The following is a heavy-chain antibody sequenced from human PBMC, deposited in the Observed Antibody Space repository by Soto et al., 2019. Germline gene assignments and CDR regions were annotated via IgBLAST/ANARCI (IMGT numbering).Heavy chain of an antibody. CDR1: GFTFNSYS. CDR3: ARGSSSWYNYYYGMDV. V-gene: IGHV3-21*01. Sequence: GGSLRLSCAASGFTFNSYSMNWVRQAPGKGLEWVSSISSSSSYIYYADSVKGRFTISRDNAKNSLYLQMNSLRAEDTAVYYCARGSSSWYNYYYGMDVWGQGTTVTVSS. D-gene: IGHD6-13*01. CDR2: ISSSSSYI. J-gene: IGHJ6*02.